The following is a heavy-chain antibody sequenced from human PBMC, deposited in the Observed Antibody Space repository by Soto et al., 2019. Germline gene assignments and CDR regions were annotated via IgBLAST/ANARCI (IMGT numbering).Heavy chain of an antibody. J-gene: IGHJ6*04. V-gene: IGHV1-8*01. CDR2: MNPNSGNT. D-gene: IGHD3-3*01. CDR3: ARAYPSITIFGVVRDV. CDR1: GYTFTSYD. Sequence: QVQLVQSGAEVKKPGASVKVSCKASGYTFTSYDINWVRQATGQGLEWMGWMNPNSGNTGYAQKFQGRVTMTRNTSISTAYMELSSLRSEDTAVYYCARAYPSITIFGVVRDVWGKGTTVTVSS.